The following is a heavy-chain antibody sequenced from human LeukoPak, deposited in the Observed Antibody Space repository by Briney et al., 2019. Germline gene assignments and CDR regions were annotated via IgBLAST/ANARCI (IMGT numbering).Heavy chain of an antibody. CDR2: IYYSGTT. CDR1: SGSIRSSSYY. D-gene: IGHD5-24*01. Sequence: SETLSLTCTVSSGSIRSSSYYWGWLRQPPGKGLEWIGSIYYSGTTYYNPSLKSRVTISVDTSKNQFSLKLSSVTAADTAVYYCARDRRDGLDYWGQGTLVTVSS. V-gene: IGHV4-39*07. J-gene: IGHJ4*02. CDR3: ARDRRDGLDY.